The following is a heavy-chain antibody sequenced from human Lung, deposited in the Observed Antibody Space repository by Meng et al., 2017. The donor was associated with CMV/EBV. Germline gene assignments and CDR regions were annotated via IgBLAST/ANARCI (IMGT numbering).Heavy chain of an antibody. Sequence: SCAASGFTFSNYAMHWVRQAPGKGLEWVAVMSYDGSNKYYADSVKGRFTISRDNSKNTLYLQMNSLRAEDTAMYYCARDRSYDSSGYLDYWGQGXLVTSSS. J-gene: IGHJ4*02. D-gene: IGHD3-22*01. CDR1: GFTFSNYA. V-gene: IGHV3-30-3*01. CDR2: MSYDGSNK. CDR3: ARDRSYDSSGYLDY.